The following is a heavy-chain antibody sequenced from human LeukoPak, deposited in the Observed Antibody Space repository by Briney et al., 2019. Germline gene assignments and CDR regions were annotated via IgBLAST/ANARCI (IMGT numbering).Heavy chain of an antibody. J-gene: IGHJ4*02. CDR1: EFTFSSSA. CDR2: IGSSGSVT. Sequence: GGSLRLSYAASEFTFSSSAMSWVRQAPGRGLEWVSTIGSSGSVTYYADSVKGRFTISRDNSKSTLYLQMNSLRAEDTAVYYCATDRYYGPIDYWGQGTLVTVSS. D-gene: IGHD4-17*01. V-gene: IGHV3-23*01. CDR3: ATDRYYGPIDY.